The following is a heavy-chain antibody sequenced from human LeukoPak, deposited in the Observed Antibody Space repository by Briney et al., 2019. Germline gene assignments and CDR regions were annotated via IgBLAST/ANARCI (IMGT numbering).Heavy chain of an antibody. CDR1: GFTFSSYA. J-gene: IGHJ4*02. CDR2: ISYDGSDK. CDR3: ARETVPTTFDY. D-gene: IGHD1-1*01. V-gene: IGHV3-30-3*01. Sequence: GRSLRLSCAASGFTFSSYAMHWVRQAPGKGLEWVAVISYDGSDKYYADSVKGRFTISRDNSKNTLYLQMNSLRAEGTAVYYCARETVPTTFDYWGQGTLVTVSS.